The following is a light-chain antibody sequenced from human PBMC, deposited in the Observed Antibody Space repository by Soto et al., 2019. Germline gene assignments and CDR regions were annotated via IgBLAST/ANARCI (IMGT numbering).Light chain of an antibody. J-gene: IGKJ1*01. CDR2: DAS. CDR1: QSVSIW. V-gene: IGKV1-5*01. Sequence: DIQMTQSPSTLSASVGDRVTITCRATQSVSIWLAWYQQKPGKAPKLLIYDASSLESGVPSRFSGSGSGTAFTLTISSLQPDDFATYYGQQFNSYSRTFGQGTKVEI. CDR3: QQFNSYSRT.